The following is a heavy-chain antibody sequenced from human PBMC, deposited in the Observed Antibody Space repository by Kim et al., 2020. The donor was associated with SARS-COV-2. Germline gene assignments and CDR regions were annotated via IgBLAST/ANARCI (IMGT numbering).Heavy chain of an antibody. V-gene: IGHV3-23*03. D-gene: IGHD2-21*01. Sequence: SYADSVKGRFTISRDDSKNTFYLQMNSLRAEDTAVYYCAKEARDCYGMDVWGHGTTVTVS. CDR3: AKEARDCYGMDV. J-gene: IGHJ6*02.